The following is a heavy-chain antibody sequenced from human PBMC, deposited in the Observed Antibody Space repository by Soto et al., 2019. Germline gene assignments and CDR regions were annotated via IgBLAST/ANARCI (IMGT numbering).Heavy chain of an antibody. Sequence: EVQLVESGGGLVKPGGSLRLSCAASGFTFSSYSMNWVRQAPGKGLEWVSSISSSSSYIYYADSVKGRFTISSDNAKNSLYLQMNSLRAEDTAVYYCARDYSSGWYDAFDIWGQETMVTVSS. V-gene: IGHV3-21*01. CDR3: ARDYSSGWYDAFDI. J-gene: IGHJ3*02. CDR2: ISSSSSYI. CDR1: GFTFSSYS. D-gene: IGHD6-19*01.